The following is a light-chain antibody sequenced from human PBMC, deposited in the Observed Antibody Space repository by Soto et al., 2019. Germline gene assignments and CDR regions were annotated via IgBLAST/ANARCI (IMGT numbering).Light chain of an antibody. Sequence: TPSPCTVSLSPGERATLSCRASQSVSNNYLAWYQQKPGQAPRLLIYGASNRATGIPDRFSGSGSGTDFTLTISRLEPDDFAVYYCQQYGSSGTFGQGTKVDIK. CDR3: QQYGSSGT. V-gene: IGKV3-20*01. CDR1: QSVSNNY. CDR2: GAS. J-gene: IGKJ1*01.